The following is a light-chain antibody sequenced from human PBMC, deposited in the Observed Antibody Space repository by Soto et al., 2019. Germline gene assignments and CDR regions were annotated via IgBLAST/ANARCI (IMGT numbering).Light chain of an antibody. V-gene: IGLV4-60*03. J-gene: IGLJ2*01. CDR1: SGHSSYI. Sequence: QSVLTQSSSASASLGSSVTITCTLSSGHSSYIIAWHQQQPGKAPRYLMKLEGSGSYNKGSGVLDRFSGSSSGADRYLPISSLRSGEGVDYYCANWDSNTRLFGGGTRSPS. CDR3: ANWDSNTRL. CDR2: LEGSGSY.